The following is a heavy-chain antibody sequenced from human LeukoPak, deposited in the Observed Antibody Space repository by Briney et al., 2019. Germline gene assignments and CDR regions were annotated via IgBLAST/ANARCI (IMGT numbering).Heavy chain of an antibody. CDR1: GFTFSSYW. J-gene: IGHJ6*03. Sequence: GSLRLSCAASGFTFSSYWMSWVRQAPGKGLEWVANIKQDGSEKYYVDSVKGRFTISRDSAKNSLYLQMNSLRAEDTAVYYCARVIRVYYYMDVWGKGTTVTVSS. D-gene: IGHD6-13*01. V-gene: IGHV3-7*01. CDR3: ARVIRVYYYMDV. CDR2: IKQDGSEK.